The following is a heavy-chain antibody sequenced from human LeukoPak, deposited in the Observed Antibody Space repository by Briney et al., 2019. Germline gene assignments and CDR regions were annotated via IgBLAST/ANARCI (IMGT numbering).Heavy chain of an antibody. CDR2: IYYSGST. CDR3: ARYSLYDYVWGSHRQTFAFDY. Sequence: SETLSLTCTVSGGSISSYYWSWIRQPPGKGLEWIGYIYYSGSTNYNPSLKSRVTVSVDTSKNQFSLKLSSVTAADTAVYYCARYSLYDYVWGSHRQTFAFDYWGQGTLVTVSS. D-gene: IGHD3-16*02. V-gene: IGHV4-59*01. CDR1: GGSISSYY. J-gene: IGHJ4*02.